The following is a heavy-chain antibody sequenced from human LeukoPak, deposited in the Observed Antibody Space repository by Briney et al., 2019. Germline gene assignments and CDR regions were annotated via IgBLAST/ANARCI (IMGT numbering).Heavy chain of an antibody. V-gene: IGHV3-23*01. Sequence: GGSLRLSCAASGFTFSSYAMSWVRQAPGKGLEWVSAISGSGGSTYYADSVKGRFTISRDNAKNSLYLQMNSLRAEDTAVYYCARVEEGENYFDYWGQGTLVTVSS. CDR3: ARVEEGENYFDY. CDR2: ISGSGGST. D-gene: IGHD3-16*01. J-gene: IGHJ4*02. CDR1: GFTFSSYA.